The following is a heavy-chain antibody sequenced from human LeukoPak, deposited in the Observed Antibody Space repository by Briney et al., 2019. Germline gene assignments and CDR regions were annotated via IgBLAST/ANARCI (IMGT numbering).Heavy chain of an antibody. V-gene: IGHV1-69*05. CDR3: ARNPVAAVVVPAAPDLWYYYYYMDV. CDR1: GGTFSSYA. J-gene: IGHJ6*03. CDR2: IIPIFGTA. D-gene: IGHD2-2*01. Sequence: SVKVSCKASGGTFSSYATSWVRQAPGQGLEWMGGIIPIFGTANYAQKFQGRVTITTDESTSTAYMELSSLRSEDTAVYYCARNPVAAVVVPAAPDLWYYYYYMDVWGKGTTVTVSS.